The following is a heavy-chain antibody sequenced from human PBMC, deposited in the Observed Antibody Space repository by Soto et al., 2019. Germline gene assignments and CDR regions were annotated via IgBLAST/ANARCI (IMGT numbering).Heavy chain of an antibody. V-gene: IGHV4-39*01. J-gene: IGHJ6*03. CDR3: ARHSASSWSYYYYMDV. Sequence: SETLSLTCTVSGVSISSSSYYWGWIRQPPGKGLEWIGSIYYSGSTYYNPSLKSRVTISVDTSKNQFSLKLSSVIAADTAVYYCARHSASSWSYYYYMDVWGKGTTVTVSS. D-gene: IGHD3-3*01. CDR1: GVSISSSSYY. CDR2: IYYSGST.